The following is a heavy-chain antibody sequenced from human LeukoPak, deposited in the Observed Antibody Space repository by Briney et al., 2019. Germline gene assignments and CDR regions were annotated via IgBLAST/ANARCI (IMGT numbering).Heavy chain of an antibody. V-gene: IGHV4-59*01. J-gene: IGHJ4*02. CDR1: GGSISSYY. D-gene: IGHD5-12*01. CDR3: AGGGSGYDNY. CDR2: IYYSGST. Sequence: PSGTLSLTCTVSGGSISSYYWSWIRQPPGKGLEWIGYIYYSGSTNYNPSLKSRVTISVDTSKNQFSLKLSSVTAADTAVYYCAGGGSGYDNYWGQGTLVTVSS.